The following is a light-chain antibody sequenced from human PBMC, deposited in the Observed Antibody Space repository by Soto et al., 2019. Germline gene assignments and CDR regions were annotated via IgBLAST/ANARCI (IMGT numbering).Light chain of an antibody. CDR2: WAS. CDR1: QSFLYSSNNKNY. J-gene: IGKJ1*01. CDR3: QQYYKAST. V-gene: IGKV4-1*01. Sequence: DIVMTQSPDSLAVSLGERATINCKSSQSFLYSSNNKNYLAWYQQKPGQPPKLLIYWASTRESGVPDRFSGSGSGTDFTLTISSLQAEDVAVYYCQQYYKASTFGQGTKV.